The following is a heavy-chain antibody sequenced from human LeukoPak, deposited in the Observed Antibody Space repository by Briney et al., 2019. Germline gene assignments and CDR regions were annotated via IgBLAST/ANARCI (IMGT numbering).Heavy chain of an antibody. Sequence: GGSLRLSCAASGFIFSSYWMSWVRQAPGKGLEWVANIKQDGSEKYYVDSVKGRFTISRDDAKNSLYLQMNSLRAEDTAVYYCARRDGYNSFYFDYWGQGTLVTVSS. CDR1: GFIFSSYW. D-gene: IGHD5-24*01. CDR3: ARRDGYNSFYFDY. V-gene: IGHV3-7*01. CDR2: IKQDGSEK. J-gene: IGHJ4*02.